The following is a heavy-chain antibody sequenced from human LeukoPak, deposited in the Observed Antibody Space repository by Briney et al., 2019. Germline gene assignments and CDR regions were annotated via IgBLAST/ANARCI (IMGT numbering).Heavy chain of an antibody. J-gene: IGHJ5*02. CDR3: ANGGITIFGVVTNWFDP. CDR2: IIPIFGTA. V-gene: IGHV1-69*01. Sequence: GASVNVSCTASGGTFSSYAISWVRQAPGQGLEWMGGIIPIFGTANYAQKFQGRVTITADESTSTAYMELSSLRSEDTAVYYCANGGITIFGVVTNWFDPWGQGTLVTVSS. CDR1: GGTFSSYA. D-gene: IGHD3-3*01.